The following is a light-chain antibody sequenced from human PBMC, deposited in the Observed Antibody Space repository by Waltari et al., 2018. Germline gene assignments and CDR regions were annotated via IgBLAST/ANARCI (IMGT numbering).Light chain of an antibody. CDR2: KAS. Sequence: DIQMTQSPSTLSASVGDRVTITCRASQSISSWLAWYQQKPGKAPKLLIYKASSLESGVTSRFSGGGSGTDFTLTISSLQPDDSATYYCQQYISFSKTFGQGTKVEIE. J-gene: IGKJ1*01. CDR1: QSISSW. CDR3: QQYISFSKT. V-gene: IGKV1-5*03.